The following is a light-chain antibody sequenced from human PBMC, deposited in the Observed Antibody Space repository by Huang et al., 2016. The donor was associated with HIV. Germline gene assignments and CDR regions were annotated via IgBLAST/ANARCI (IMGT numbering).Light chain of an antibody. J-gene: IGKJ5*01. CDR3: MQALQTPT. CDR1: QSLLHGNGYNY. Sequence: DIVMTQSPLSLPVTPGEPASISCRSTQSLLHGNGYNYLDWYLQKPGQSPQLLIYLSSKRASGVPDRFSGSGSGTDFTLKISRVEAEDVGVYYCMQALQTPTFGQGTRLEIK. CDR2: LSS. V-gene: IGKV2-28*01.